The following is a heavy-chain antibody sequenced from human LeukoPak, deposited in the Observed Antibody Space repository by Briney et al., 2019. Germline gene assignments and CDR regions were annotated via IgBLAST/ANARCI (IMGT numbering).Heavy chain of an antibody. J-gene: IGHJ4*02. D-gene: IGHD1-26*01. CDR2: ISGSGGST. CDR1: GFTFSNYG. Sequence: GGSLRLSCAASGFTFSNYGMSWVRQAPGKGLEWVSGISGSGGSTYYADSVKGRFTISRDNSKNTLYLQMNSLRAEDTAIYYCAKTIGSYYDYWGQGTLVTVSS. V-gene: IGHV3-23*01. CDR3: AKTIGSYYDY.